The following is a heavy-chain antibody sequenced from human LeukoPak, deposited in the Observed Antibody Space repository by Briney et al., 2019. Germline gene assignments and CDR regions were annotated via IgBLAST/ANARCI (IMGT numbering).Heavy chain of an antibody. D-gene: IGHD3-22*01. CDR3: AKDRHYSYDSSGTDAFDI. CDR1: GFTFSSYG. Sequence: GGSLRLSCAASGFTFSSYGMSWVRQAPGKGLEWVSAISGSGGSTYYADSVKGRFTISRDNSKNTLYLQMNSLRAEDTAVYYCAKDRHYSYDSSGTDAFDIWGQGTMVTVSS. V-gene: IGHV3-23*01. J-gene: IGHJ3*02. CDR2: ISGSGGST.